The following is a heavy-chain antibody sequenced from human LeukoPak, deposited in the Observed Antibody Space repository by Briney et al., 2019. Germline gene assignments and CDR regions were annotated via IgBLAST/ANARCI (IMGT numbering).Heavy chain of an antibody. D-gene: IGHD3-16*01. V-gene: IGHV3-48*01. CDR1: GFTFSSYG. CDR2: ISSSSSTI. J-gene: IGHJ4*02. CDR3: ARTWGAFDY. Sequence: PGRSLRLSCAASGFTFSSYGMHWVRQAPGKGLEWVSYISSSSSTIYYADSVKGRFTISRDNAKNSLYLQMNSLRAEDAAVYYCARTWGAFDYWGQGTLVTVSS.